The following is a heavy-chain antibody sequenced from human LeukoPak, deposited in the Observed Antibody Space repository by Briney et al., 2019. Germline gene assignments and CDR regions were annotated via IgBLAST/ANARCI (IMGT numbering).Heavy chain of an antibody. CDR2: IFPGDSHT. D-gene: IGHD3-10*01. CDR3: AKSECRGILVCPDY. CDR1: GYDFVPLW. J-gene: IGHJ4*02. V-gene: IGHV5-51*01. Sequence: GESLKISCKTSGYDFVPLWIEWERQMPGKGPEWMGRIFPGDSHTRYSLSFQGQVTISADTSINTAYLQWSSLKASDTAMYYCAKSECRGILVCPDYWGQGTLVTVSS.